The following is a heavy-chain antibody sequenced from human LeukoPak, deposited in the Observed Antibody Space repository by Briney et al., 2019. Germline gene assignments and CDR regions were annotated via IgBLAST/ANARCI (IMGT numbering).Heavy chain of an antibody. CDR1: GFTFSNHA. CDR3: AKNVVVKRYIDH. Sequence: GGSLRLSCAASGFTFSNHAMSWVRQTPGKGLQWVSVISGSGRTTEYADSVKGRFTISRDNSKNTLSLQMNSLRVEDTAIYYCAKNVVVKRYIDHWGQGTLVTVSS. V-gene: IGHV3-23*01. D-gene: IGHD2-15*01. CDR2: ISGSGRTT. J-gene: IGHJ4*02.